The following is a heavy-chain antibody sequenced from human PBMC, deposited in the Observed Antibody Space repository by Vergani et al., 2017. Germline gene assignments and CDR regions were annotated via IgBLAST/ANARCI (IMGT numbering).Heavy chain of an antibody. J-gene: IGHJ4*02. V-gene: IGHV4-39*01. Sequence: QMQLQESGPGLVKPSETLSLTCTVSGGSISSSSYYWDWIRQPPGKGLEWIGNSYYSGRTYYNPSLKSRVIMSIDTSENQFSLKLSSVTAADTAVYYCARQVDYYGSRSPYAYYFDYWGQGILVTVSS. CDR2: SYYSGRT. D-gene: IGHD3-10*01. CDR1: GGSISSSSYY. CDR3: ARQVDYYGSRSPYAYYFDY.